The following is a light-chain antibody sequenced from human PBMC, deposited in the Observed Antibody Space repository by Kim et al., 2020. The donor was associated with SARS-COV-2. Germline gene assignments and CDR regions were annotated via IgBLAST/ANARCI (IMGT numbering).Light chain of an antibody. V-gene: IGKV3-20*01. CDR1: QSVSSNF. Sequence: SPGERATLSCTASQSVSSNFLAWYQQKPGQAPRLLIYGASRRATGIPDRFSGSGSETDFTLTISRLEPEDFAMYYCQQYGSSSSFTFGQGTKLEI. CDR3: QQYGSSSSFT. CDR2: GAS. J-gene: IGKJ2*01.